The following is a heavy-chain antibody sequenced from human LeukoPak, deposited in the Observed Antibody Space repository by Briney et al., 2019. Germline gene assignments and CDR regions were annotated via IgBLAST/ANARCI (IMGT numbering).Heavy chain of an antibody. CDR1: GFTFDDYA. D-gene: IGHD2-21*01. J-gene: IGHJ6*03. Sequence: GGSLRLSCAASGFTFDDYAMHWVRQAPGKGLEWVSLISWDGGSTYYADSVKGRFTVSRDNSKNSLYLQMNSLRAEDTALHYCARKVKSYYYYYMDVWGKGTTVTVSS. CDR2: ISWDGGST. CDR3: ARKVKSYYYYYMDV. V-gene: IGHV3-43D*03.